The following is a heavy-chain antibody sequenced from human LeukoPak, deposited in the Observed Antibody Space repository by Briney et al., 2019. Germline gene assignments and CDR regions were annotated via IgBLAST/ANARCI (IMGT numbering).Heavy chain of an antibody. CDR1: GFTVSSNY. CDR2: IYSGGST. Sequence: GGSLRLSCAASGFTVSSNYMTWVRQAPGKGLEWVSVIYSGGSTYYADSVKGRFTIPRDNSKNTLYLQMNSLRAEDTAVYYCASGITGTNNWFDPWAREPWSPSPQ. J-gene: IGHJ5*02. D-gene: IGHD1-20*01. V-gene: IGHV3-66*02. CDR3: ASGITGTNNWFDP.